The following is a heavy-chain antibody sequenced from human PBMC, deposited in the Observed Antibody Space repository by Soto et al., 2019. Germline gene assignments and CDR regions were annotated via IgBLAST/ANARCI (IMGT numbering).Heavy chain of an antibody. CDR2: IIPIFGTA. V-gene: IGHV1-69*13. CDR3: ARTSGYDSHYYDYGMDV. CDR1: GGTFSSYA. Sequence: ASVKRSCKASGGTFSSYAISWVRQAPGQGLEWMGGIIPIFGTANYAQKFQGRVTITADESTSTAYMELSSLRSEDTAVYYCARTSGYDSHYYDYGMDVWGQGTTVTVSS. J-gene: IGHJ6*02. D-gene: IGHD5-12*01.